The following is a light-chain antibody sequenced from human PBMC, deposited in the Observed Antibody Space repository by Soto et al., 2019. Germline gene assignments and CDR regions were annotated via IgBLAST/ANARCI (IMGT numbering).Light chain of an antibody. J-gene: IGKJ3*01. CDR2: AAS. CDR1: QGIDTY. Sequence: DIQMTQSPSSLSAAVGDRVTITCRASQGIDTYLAWYQQKPGKVPKLLIYAASTLQSGAPSRFSGSGSGTEFTLTISSLQPEDVATYYCQKYTRAPFTFGPGTKVDIK. CDR3: QKYTRAPFT. V-gene: IGKV1-27*01.